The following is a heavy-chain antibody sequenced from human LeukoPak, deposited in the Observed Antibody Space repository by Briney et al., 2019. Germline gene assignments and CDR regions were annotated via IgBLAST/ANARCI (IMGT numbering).Heavy chain of an antibody. J-gene: IGHJ4*02. CDR3: ARGVVIAPQTFDY. CDR2: IYYSGST. D-gene: IGHD2-21*01. CDR1: GGSISSYY. V-gene: IGHV4-59*01. Sequence: PSETLSLTCTVSGGSISSYYWSWIRQPPGKGLEWIGYIYYSGSTNYNPSLKCRVTISVATSKNQFSLKLSSVTAADTAVYYCARGVVIAPQTFDYWGQGTLVTVSS.